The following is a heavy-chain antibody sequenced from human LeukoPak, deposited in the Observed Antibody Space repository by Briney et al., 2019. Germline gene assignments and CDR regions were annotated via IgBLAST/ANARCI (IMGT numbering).Heavy chain of an antibody. Sequence: GASVKVSCKASGYTFTGYYMHWVRQAPGQGLEWMGWINPNSGGTNYAQKFQGRVTMTRDTSISTAYMELSRLRSDDTAVYYCARDLGSKFLRFDYWGQGTLVTVSS. J-gene: IGHJ4*02. D-gene: IGHD2/OR15-2a*01. CDR1: GYTFTGYY. CDR3: ARDLGSKFLRFDY. V-gene: IGHV1-2*02. CDR2: INPNSGGT.